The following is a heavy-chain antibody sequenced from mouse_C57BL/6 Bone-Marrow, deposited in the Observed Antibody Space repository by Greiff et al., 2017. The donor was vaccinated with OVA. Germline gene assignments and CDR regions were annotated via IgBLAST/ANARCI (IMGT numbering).Heavy chain of an antibody. CDR2: IWSGGST. CDR3: ARKKGSSYYGSLDV. J-gene: IGHJ1*03. CDR1: GFSLTSYG. D-gene: IGHD1-1*01. V-gene: IGHV2-2*01. Sequence: VQLVESGPGLVQPSQSLSITCTVSGFSLTSYGVHWVRQSPGKGLEWLGVIWSGGSTDYNAAFISRLSISKDNSKSQVFFKMNSLQADDTAIDYCARKKGSSYYGSLDVWGTGTTVTVSS.